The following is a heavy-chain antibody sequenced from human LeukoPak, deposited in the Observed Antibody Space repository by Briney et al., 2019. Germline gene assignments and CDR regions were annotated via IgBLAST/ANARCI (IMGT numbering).Heavy chain of an antibody. CDR2: IRSKANSYAT. D-gene: IGHD5-18*01. CDR3: TRVRWDTAQGTPDV. CDR1: GFTFSGSA. Sequence: GGSLKLSCAASGFTFSGSAMHWVRQASGKGLEWVGRIRSKANSYATAYAASVKGRFTISRDDSKNTAYLQMNSLKTEDTVVYYCTRVRWDTAQGTPDVWGQGTTVTVSS. V-gene: IGHV3-73*01. J-gene: IGHJ6*02.